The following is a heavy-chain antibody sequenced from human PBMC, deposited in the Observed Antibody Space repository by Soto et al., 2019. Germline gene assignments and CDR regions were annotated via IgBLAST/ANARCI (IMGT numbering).Heavy chain of an antibody. J-gene: IGHJ3*02. CDR1: GGSISSSSYY. CDR3: ARTRSGDMITFGGVIVTNDAFDI. D-gene: IGHD3-16*02. CDR2: IYYSGST. V-gene: IGHV4-39*01. Sequence: SETLSLTCTVSGGSISSSSYYWGWIRQPPGKGLEWIGSIYYSGSTYYNPSLKSRVTISVDTSKNQFSLKLSSVTAADTAVYYCARTRSGDMITFGGVIVTNDAFDIWGQGTMVTVSS.